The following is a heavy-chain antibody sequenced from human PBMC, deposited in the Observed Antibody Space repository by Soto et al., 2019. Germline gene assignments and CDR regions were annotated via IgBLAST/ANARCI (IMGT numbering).Heavy chain of an antibody. Sequence: QVQLVESGGGVVQPGRSLRLSCAASGFTFSSYGMHWVRQAPGKGLEWVAVIWYDGSNKYYADSVKGRFTISRDNSKNTLYLQMNSLRAEDTAVYYCARGLYSSYGDYGMSGFDYWGQGTLVTVSS. D-gene: IGHD4-17*01. CDR1: GFTFSSYG. CDR3: ARGLYSSYGDYGMSGFDY. CDR2: IWYDGSNK. J-gene: IGHJ4*02. V-gene: IGHV3-33*01.